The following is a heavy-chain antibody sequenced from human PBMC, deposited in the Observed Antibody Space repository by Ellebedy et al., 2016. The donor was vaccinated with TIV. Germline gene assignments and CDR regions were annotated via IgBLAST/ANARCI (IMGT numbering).Heavy chain of an antibody. Sequence: GGSLRLSXAASGFTFSGSAVHWVRQAFGKGLVWVGRIRNKANSYATAYAASVTGRFTISRDDSKNTAYLQMNSLKTEDTAVYYCTTSTTSLAYWGQGTLVTVSS. CDR1: GFTFSGSA. CDR2: IRNKANSYAT. CDR3: TTSTTSLAY. J-gene: IGHJ4*02. D-gene: IGHD1-1*01. V-gene: IGHV3-73*01.